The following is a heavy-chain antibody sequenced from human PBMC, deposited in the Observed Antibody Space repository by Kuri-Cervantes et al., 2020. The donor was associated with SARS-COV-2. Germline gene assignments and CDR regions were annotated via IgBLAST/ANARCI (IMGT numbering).Heavy chain of an antibody. Sequence: GGSLRLSCAASGFTFSCYGMHWVRQAPGKGLEWVAVISYDGSNKYYADSVKGRFTISRDNSKNTLYLQMNSMRAEDTAVYYCARELTGDAFDIWGQGTMVTVSS. J-gene: IGHJ3*02. V-gene: IGHV3-30*03. CDR1: GFTFSCYG. CDR2: ISYDGSNK. CDR3: ARELTGDAFDI. D-gene: IGHD7-27*01.